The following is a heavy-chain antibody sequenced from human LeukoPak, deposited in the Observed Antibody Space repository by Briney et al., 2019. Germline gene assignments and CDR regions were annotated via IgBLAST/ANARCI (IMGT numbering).Heavy chain of an antibody. V-gene: IGHV4-34*01. CDR1: GGSFSGYY. J-gene: IGHJ2*01. CDR3: ARGGSGWYWYFDL. Sequence: SSETLSLTCAVYGGSFSGYYWSWIRQPPGKGLEWIGEINHSGSTNYNPSLKSRVTISADTSKNQFSLKLSSVTAADTAMYYCARGGSGWYWYFDLWGRDTLVIVSS. D-gene: IGHD6-19*01. CDR2: INHSGST.